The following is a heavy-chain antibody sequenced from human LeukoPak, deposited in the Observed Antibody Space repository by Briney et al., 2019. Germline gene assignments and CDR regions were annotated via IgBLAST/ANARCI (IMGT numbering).Heavy chain of an antibody. V-gene: IGHV4-34*01. CDR2: INHSGST. Sequence: SETLSLTCAVYGGSFSGYYWSWIRQPPGKGLEWIGEINHSGSTNYNPSLKSRVTISVDTSKNQFSLKLNSVTAADTAVHYCARGGYYGSGNDFRFDPWGQGTLVTVSS. J-gene: IGHJ5*02. CDR1: GGSFSGYY. D-gene: IGHD3-10*01. CDR3: ARGGYYGSGNDFRFDP.